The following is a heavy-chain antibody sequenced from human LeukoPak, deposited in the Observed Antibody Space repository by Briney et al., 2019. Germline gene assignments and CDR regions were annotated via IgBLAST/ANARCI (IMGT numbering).Heavy chain of an antibody. J-gene: IGHJ4*02. CDR2: IGPDGGTT. Sequence: GGSLRLSCAASGFTFYTYAMHWVRQAPGKGLEYVSGIGPDGGTTYYAKSVKGRFTISRDNSKNMVYLQMGCLTADDMGVYYCARGAQLTDYWGQGTLVTVSS. V-gene: IGHV3-64*01. D-gene: IGHD1-1*01. CDR1: GFTFYTYA. CDR3: ARGAQLTDY.